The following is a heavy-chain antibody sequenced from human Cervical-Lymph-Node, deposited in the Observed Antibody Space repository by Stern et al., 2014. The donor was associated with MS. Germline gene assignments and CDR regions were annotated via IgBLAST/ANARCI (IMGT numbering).Heavy chain of an antibody. CDR3: ARVTSPSSGWYMAYYYGMDV. J-gene: IGHJ6*02. Sequence: VQLVQSGAEVKKPGSSVKVSCKASGGTFSSYAISWVRQAPGQGLEWMGGIIPIFGTANYAQKFQGRVTITADESTSTAYMELSSLRSEDTAVYYCARVTSPSSGWYMAYYYGMDVWGQGTTVTVSS. CDR1: GGTFSSYA. D-gene: IGHD6-19*01. V-gene: IGHV1-69*12. CDR2: IIPIFGTA.